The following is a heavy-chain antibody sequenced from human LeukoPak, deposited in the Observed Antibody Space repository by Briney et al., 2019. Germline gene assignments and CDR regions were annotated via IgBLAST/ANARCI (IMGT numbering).Heavy chain of an antibody. CDR1: GGSIGSGDYF. Sequence: SETLSLTCTVSGGSIGSGDYFWSWIRQHPGKGLEWIGYIYDSGSTYYNPSLKSRVAISVDRSKNQFSLKLSSVTAADTAVYYCARLISAYYADYWGQGALVTVSS. J-gene: IGHJ4*02. CDR3: ARLISAYYADY. D-gene: IGHD1-26*01. CDR2: IYDSGST. V-gene: IGHV4-31*03.